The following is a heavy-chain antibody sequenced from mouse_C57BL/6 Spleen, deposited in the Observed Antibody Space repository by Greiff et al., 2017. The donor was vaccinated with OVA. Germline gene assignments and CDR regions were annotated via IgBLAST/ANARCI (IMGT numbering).Heavy chain of an antibody. CDR2: FYPGSGSI. V-gene: IGHV1-62-2*01. Sequence: QVHVKQSGAELVKPGASVKLSCKASGYTFTEYTIHWVKQRSGQGLEWIGWFYPGSGSIKYNEKFKDKATLTADKSSSTVYMELSSLTSEDSAVYFCARHAVGSSYVGYCDVWGTGTTVTVSS. J-gene: IGHJ1*03. D-gene: IGHD1-1*01. CDR1: GYTFTEYT. CDR3: ARHAVGSSYVGYCDV.